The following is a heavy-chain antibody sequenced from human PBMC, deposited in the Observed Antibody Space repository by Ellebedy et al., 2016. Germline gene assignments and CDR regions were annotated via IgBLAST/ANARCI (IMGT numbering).Heavy chain of an antibody. CDR3: ARTYSGTYVDY. D-gene: IGHD1-26*01. CDR1: GFTFSSYD. Sequence: GESLKISCAASGFTFSSYDMHWVRQGTGKGLEWVSVIGIAGDTYYAGSVKGRFTISRENARNALYLQMNSLRAEDTAVYYGARTYSGTYVDYWGQGTLVTVSS. J-gene: IGHJ4*02. CDR2: IGIAGDT. V-gene: IGHV3-13*01.